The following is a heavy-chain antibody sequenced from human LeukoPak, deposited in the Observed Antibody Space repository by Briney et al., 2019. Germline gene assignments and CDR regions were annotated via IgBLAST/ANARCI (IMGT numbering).Heavy chain of an antibody. CDR3: ARLGMDTAMVTEAYYYYYYMDV. Sequence: GASVKVSCKASGYTFTSYYMHWVRQAPGQGLEWMGIINPSGGSTSYAQKFQGRVTMTRDTSTSTVYMELSSLRSEDTAVYYCARLGMDTAMVTEAYYYYYYMDVWGKGTTVTVSS. V-gene: IGHV1-46*01. CDR1: GYTFTSYY. J-gene: IGHJ6*03. CDR2: INPSGGST. D-gene: IGHD5-18*01.